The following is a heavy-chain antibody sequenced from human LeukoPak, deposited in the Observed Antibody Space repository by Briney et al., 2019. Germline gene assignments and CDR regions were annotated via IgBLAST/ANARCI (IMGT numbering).Heavy chain of an antibody. J-gene: IGHJ6*03. CDR3: ARFAAGGSYYYYMDV. CDR1: GFTFSSYG. CDR2: IWYGGSNK. D-gene: IGHD6-25*01. V-gene: IGHV3-33*08. Sequence: GGSLRLSCAAPGFTFSSYGMHWVRQAPGKGLEWVAVIWYGGSNKYYADSVKGRFTISRDNSKNTLYLQMNSLRAEDTAVYYCARFAAGGSYYYYMDVWGKGTTVTVSS.